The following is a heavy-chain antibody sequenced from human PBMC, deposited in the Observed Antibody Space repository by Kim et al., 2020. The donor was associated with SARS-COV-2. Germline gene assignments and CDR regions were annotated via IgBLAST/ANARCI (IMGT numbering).Heavy chain of an antibody. J-gene: IGHJ4*02. CDR1: EYTFRDYY. Sequence: ASVKVSCKASEYTFRDYYIHWVRQAPGQGLEWMGWINPGSGGTNYAQNFQGRVTLTRDMSKGTAYLELSGLSYGDTAVFYCARGSDISSYWGPDYWGQGTLVTVSS. CDR3: ARGSDISSYWGPDY. CDR2: INPGSGGT. D-gene: IGHD3-22*01. V-gene: IGHV1-2*02.